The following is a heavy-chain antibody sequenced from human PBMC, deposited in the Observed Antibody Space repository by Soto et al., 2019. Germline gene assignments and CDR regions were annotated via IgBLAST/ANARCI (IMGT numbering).Heavy chain of an antibody. Sequence: QVQLQESGPGLVRPSETLSLTCTVSGGSISSYYWSWIRQPPGKGLEWIGYIYNSGSTNYNPSLKSRVTISVDTSKNQFSLKLSSVTAADRAVYYCAYGDSRGPFDSWGQGTLVTVSS. CDR3: AYGDSRGPFDS. D-gene: IGHD4-17*01. V-gene: IGHV4-59*01. J-gene: IGHJ4*02. CDR1: GGSISSYY. CDR2: IYNSGST.